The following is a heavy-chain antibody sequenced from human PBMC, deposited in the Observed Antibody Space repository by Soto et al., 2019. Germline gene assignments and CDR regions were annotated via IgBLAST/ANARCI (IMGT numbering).Heavy chain of an antibody. CDR3: TVRSMGDVDS. CDR1: GGTFGTYI. Sequence: QVHLVQSGAEVKKPGSSVKVSCTASGGTFGTYIISWVRQSPGQGLEWMGGIIPIFGTTTYAQKFQGRVTITADESSGTAYMDLSSLRSGDTALYYCTVRSMGDVDSWGQGTLVAVSS. J-gene: IGHJ4*02. CDR2: IIPIFGTT. V-gene: IGHV1-69*01. D-gene: IGHD1-26*01.